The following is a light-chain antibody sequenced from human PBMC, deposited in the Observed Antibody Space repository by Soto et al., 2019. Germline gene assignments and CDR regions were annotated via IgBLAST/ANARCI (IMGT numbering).Light chain of an antibody. CDR3: QRRSNWPIT. J-gene: IGKJ5*01. CDR1: QSVSSSY. V-gene: IGKV3D-20*02. Sequence: EILLTQSPATLSLSPGERATLSCRASQSVSSSYLAWYQQKPGQAPRLLIYGASSRATGIPDRFSGSGSGTDFTLSICSLEPEDFALYYCQRRSNWPITFGQGIRLEIK. CDR2: GAS.